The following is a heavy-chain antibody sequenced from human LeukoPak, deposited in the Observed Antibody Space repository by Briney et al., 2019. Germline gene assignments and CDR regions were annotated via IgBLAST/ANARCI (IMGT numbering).Heavy chain of an antibody. Sequence: SQTLSLTCAISGDSVSRNSAAWNWIRQSPSRGLEWLGRTYYKSKWYNDSAVSVKSRITINPDTSKNQFSLQLKSVTPEDTAVYYCARAPIVGATHIDYWGQGTLVTVSS. CDR1: GDSVSRNSAA. J-gene: IGHJ4*02. V-gene: IGHV6-1*01. D-gene: IGHD1-26*01. CDR3: ARAPIVGATHIDY. CDR2: TYYKSKWYN.